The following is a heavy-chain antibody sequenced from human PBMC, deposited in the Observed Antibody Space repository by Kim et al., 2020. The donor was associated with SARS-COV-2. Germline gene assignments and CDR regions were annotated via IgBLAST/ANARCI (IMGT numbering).Heavy chain of an antibody. D-gene: IGHD5-18*01. CDR2: ISGSGGST. CDR1: GFTFSSYA. J-gene: IGHJ6*02. Sequence: GGSLRLSCAASGFTFSSYAMSCVRQAPGKGLEWVSAISGSGGSTYYADSVKGRFTISRDNSKNTLYLQMNSLRAEDTAVYYCAKDRLDTAMVNYYYGMDVWGQGTTVTVSS. V-gene: IGHV3-23*01. CDR3: AKDRLDTAMVNYYYGMDV.